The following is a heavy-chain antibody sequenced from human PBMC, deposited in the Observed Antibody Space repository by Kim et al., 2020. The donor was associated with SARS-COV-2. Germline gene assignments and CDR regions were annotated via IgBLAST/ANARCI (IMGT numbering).Heavy chain of an antibody. D-gene: IGHD1-26*01. CDR1: GFTLSTYA. Sequence: GGSLRLSCAASGFTLSTYAMSWVRQAPGKGLDWVSSISTNGGSTYYADSVKGRFTISRDTSKNMLYLQMNTLRAEDTAVYYCAKPGTSGSYYSLDYWGQGTVVTVSS. CDR3: AKPGTSGSYYSLDY. V-gene: IGHV3-23*01. J-gene: IGHJ4*02. CDR2: ISTNGGST.